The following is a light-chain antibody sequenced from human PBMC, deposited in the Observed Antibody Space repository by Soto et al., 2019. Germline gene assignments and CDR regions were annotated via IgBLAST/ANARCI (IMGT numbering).Light chain of an antibody. J-gene: IGKJ4*01. CDR2: DTS. CDR3: QQAHSLPLT. V-gene: IGKV1-12*01. Sequence: DIQMTQSQSSLSASFLDRVNITCRASQDVSTWLAWYQHKPGKAPNLLIHDTSILQSGVPSRFSGSGSGTEFTLTISSLQPEDFATYYCQQAHSLPLTFGGGTKVDIK. CDR1: QDVSTW.